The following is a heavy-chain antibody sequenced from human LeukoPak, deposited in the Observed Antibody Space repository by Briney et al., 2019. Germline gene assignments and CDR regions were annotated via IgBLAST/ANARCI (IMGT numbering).Heavy chain of an antibody. D-gene: IGHD5-18*01. V-gene: IGHV1-18*01. CDR1: GYTFTSYG. CDR3: ARVSGLWPFDQ. Sequence: ASVKVSCKTSGYTFTSYGISWVRQAPGQGLEWMGWISAYNGNTNYVQKFQGRVTMTTDTSTSTAYMELSSLRFDDTALYYCARVSGLWPFDQWGQGTLVTVSS. J-gene: IGHJ4*02. CDR2: ISAYNGNT.